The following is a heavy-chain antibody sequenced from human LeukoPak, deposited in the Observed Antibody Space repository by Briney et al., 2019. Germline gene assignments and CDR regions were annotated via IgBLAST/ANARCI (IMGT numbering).Heavy chain of an antibody. Sequence: SETLSLTCTVSGGSISSYYWSWIRQPAGKGLEWIGRIYTSGSTNYNPSLKSRVTMSVDTSKNQFSLKLSSVTAADTAVYYCARERLEVPSNHSDTLTVYYPLWGRDTLVTVSS. D-gene: IGHD3-9*01. J-gene: IGHJ2*01. CDR3: ARERLEVPSNHSDTLTVYYPL. CDR1: GGSISSYY. V-gene: IGHV4-4*07. CDR2: IYTSGST.